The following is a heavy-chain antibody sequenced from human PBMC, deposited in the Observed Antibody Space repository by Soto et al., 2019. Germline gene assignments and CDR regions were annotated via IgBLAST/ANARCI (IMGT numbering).Heavy chain of an antibody. CDR3: ARVSSWYASTPAIDY. D-gene: IGHD6-13*01. CDR1: GYSISSGYY. V-gene: IGHV4-38-2*01. CDR2: IYHSGST. J-gene: IGHJ4*02. Sequence: SETLSLTCAVSGYSISSGYYWGWIRQPPGKGLEWIGSIYHSGSTYYNPPLKSRVTISVDTSKNQFSLKLSSVTAADTAVYYCARVSSWYASTPAIDYWGQGTLVTV.